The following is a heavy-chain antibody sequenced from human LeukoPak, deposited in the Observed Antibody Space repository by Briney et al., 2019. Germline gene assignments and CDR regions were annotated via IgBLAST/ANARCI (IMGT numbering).Heavy chain of an antibody. V-gene: IGHV3-30*18. CDR3: AKDEGGGPLYYFDY. CDR2: ISYDGSNK. CDR1: GFTFSSYG. J-gene: IGHJ4*02. Sequence: GGSLRLSCAASGFTFSSYGMHWVRQAPGKGLEWVAVISYDGSNKYYADSVKGRFTISRDNSKNTLYLQMNSLRAEDTAVYYCAKDEGGGPLYYFDYWGQGTLVTVSS. D-gene: IGHD3-16*01.